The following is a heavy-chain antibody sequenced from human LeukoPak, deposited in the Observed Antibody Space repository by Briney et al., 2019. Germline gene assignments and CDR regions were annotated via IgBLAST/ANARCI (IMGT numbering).Heavy chain of an antibody. CDR2: ISYDGSNK. Sequence: PGGSLRLSCAASGFTFSSYGMHWVRQAPGKGLEWVAVISYDGSNKYYADSVKGRFTISRDNSMNTLYLQMNSLRAEDTAVYYCARYRSVTTGKRFFGYWGQGTLVTVSS. J-gene: IGHJ4*02. D-gene: IGHD4-17*01. V-gene: IGHV3-30*03. CDR3: ARYRSVTTGKRFFGY. CDR1: GFTFSSYG.